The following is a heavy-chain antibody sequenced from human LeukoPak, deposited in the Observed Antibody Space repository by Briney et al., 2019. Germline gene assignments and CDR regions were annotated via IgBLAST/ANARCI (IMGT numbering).Heavy chain of an antibody. D-gene: IGHD1-26*01. CDR2: IYYSGTT. V-gene: IGHV4-59*11. CDR1: GRSITGHY. Sequence: ETQSLMCNLSGRSITGHYSSWTRHPRGGGREWIGYIYYSGTTSYKPSRRGRVTMSVNTSNNQFSLRTGLVATADPAGDYCARDFIVGKGDPRLHYYYYMDVWGKGTTVTISS. J-gene: IGHJ6*03. CDR3: ARDFIVGKGDPRLHYYYYMDV.